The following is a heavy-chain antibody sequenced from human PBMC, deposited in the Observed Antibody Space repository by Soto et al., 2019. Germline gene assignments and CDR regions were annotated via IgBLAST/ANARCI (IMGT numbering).Heavy chain of an antibody. J-gene: IGHJ6*02. CDR3: ARDKSLIRHYYYYGMDV. CDR2: IIPIFGTA. CDR1: GGTFSSYA. V-gene: IGHV1-69*13. Sequence: SVKVSCKASGGTFSSYAISWVRQAPGQGLEWMGGIIPIFGTANYAQKFQGRVTMTADASTSTAYMELSRLRSDDTAVYYCARDKSLIRHYYYYGMDVWGQGTTVTVSS. D-gene: IGHD1-1*01.